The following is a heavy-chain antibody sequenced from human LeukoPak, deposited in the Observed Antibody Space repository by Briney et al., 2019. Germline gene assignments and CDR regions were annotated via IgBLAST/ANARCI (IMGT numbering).Heavy chain of an antibody. J-gene: IGHJ4*02. CDR3: ASGTGYFDWLFPY. Sequence: PGRSLRLSCAASGFTFSSYAMHWVRQAPGKGLEWVAVISYDGSNKYYADSVKGRFTISRDNSKNTLYLQMNSLRAEHTAVYYCASGTGYFDWLFPYWGQGTLVTVSS. CDR1: GFTFSSYA. V-gene: IGHV3-30*04. D-gene: IGHD3-9*01. CDR2: ISYDGSNK.